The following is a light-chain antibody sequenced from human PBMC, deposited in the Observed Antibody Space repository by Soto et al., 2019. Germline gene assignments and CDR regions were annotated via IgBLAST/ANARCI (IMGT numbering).Light chain of an antibody. CDR1: SSDIGGYDY. J-gene: IGLJ3*02. CDR3: SSYAGSNNLV. Sequence: QSALTQPPSASGSPGQSVTISCTGTSSDIGGYDYVSWYQQHPGKAPKLMIYEVSKRPSGVPDRFSGSKSGNMASLTVSGLQAEDEADYYCSSYAGSNNLVFAGGTQLTVL. V-gene: IGLV2-8*01. CDR2: EVS.